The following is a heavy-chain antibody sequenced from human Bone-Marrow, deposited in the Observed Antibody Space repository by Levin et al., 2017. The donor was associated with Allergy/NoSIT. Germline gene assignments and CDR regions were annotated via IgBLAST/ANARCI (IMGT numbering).Heavy chain of an antibody. V-gene: IGHV1-8*01. Sequence: ASVKVSCKASGYTFISYDLNWVRQATGQGLEWMGWMNPNSGNTGYAQKFQGRVTMTRNTSISTAYMGLSSLRSEDTAVYYGARGLRQLDFDYWGQGTLVTVSS. CDR1: GYTFISYD. CDR2: MNPNSGNT. J-gene: IGHJ4*02. D-gene: IGHD6-13*01. CDR3: ARGLRQLDFDY.